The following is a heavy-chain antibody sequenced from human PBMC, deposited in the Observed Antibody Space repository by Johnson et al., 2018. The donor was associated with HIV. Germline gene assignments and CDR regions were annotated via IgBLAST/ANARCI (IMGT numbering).Heavy chain of an antibody. J-gene: IGHJ3*02. V-gene: IGHV3-30*03. CDR3: TTDRPMIAAGDAFDI. Sequence: QVQLVESGGGVVQPGRSLRLSCAATGFSLRTYGMHWVRQAPGKGLVWVAVISIDGNSRYYADSVKGRITISRDHSTNTLYLQMNSLTAEDTAVYYCTTDRPMIAAGDAFDIWGQGTMVTVSS. D-gene: IGHD3-22*01. CDR1: GFSLRTYG. CDR2: ISIDGNSR.